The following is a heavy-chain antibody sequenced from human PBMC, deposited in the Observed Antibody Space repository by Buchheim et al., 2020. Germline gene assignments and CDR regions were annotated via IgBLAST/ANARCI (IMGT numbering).Heavy chain of an antibody. CDR1: GYTFTTYY. V-gene: IGHV1-46*03. CDR3: ARGGMVFVDYYYYAMDV. J-gene: IGHJ6*02. Sequence: QVQLVQSGAEVKKPGASVKVSCKASGYTFTTYYIHWVRQAPGQGLEWMAIINPRGGGASYAQRFQGRVTMTSDTSTSTVYMELSSLRSEDTAVYYCARGGMVFVDYYYYAMDVWGQGTT. CDR2: INPRGGGA. D-gene: IGHD2-8*01.